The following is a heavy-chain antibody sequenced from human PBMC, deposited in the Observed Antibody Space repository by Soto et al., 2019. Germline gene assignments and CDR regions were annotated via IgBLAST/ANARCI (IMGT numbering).Heavy chain of an antibody. D-gene: IGHD3-22*01. V-gene: IGHV4-4*02. Sequence: TLSLTCAVSGGSISSSNWWSWVRQPPGKGLEWIGEIYHSGSTNYNPSLKSRVTISVDKSKNQFSLKLSSVTAADTAVYYCARVTYYYHSSGSVGFGYWGQGTLVTVSS. CDR3: ARVTYYYHSSGSVGFGY. CDR2: IYHSGST. CDR1: GGSISSSNW. J-gene: IGHJ4*02.